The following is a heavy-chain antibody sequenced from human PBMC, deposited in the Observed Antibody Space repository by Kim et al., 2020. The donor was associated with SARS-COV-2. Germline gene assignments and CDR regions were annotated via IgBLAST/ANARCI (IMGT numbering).Heavy chain of an antibody. CDR3: ARGYMSSHYYYGMDV. CDR2: IWYDGGKK. CDR1: GFTFSSYG. D-gene: IGHD5-12*01. Sequence: GGSLRLSCAASGFTFSSYGMHWVRQAPGQGLEWVAVIWYDGGKKYYADSVKGRFTISRDNSKNTLYLQMNSLRAEDTAVYYCARGYMSSHYYYGMDVWGQGTPVTVSS. J-gene: IGHJ6*02. V-gene: IGHV3-33*01.